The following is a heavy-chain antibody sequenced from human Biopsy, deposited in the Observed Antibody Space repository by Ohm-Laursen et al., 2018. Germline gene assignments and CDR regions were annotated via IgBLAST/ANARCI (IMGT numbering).Heavy chain of an antibody. CDR1: GYTFTAFS. CDR2: INPKSGDT. Sequence: ASVNVSCKPSGYTFTAFSVHWLRHAPGQGLEWMGWINPKSGDTDYPQNFQGRVSMTRDTSISTAYMDLSRLRSDDTAVYYCARGRRHCSGTCSRWYFDLWGRGTLVTVSS. V-gene: IGHV1-2*02. D-gene: IGHD2-2*01. J-gene: IGHJ2*01. CDR3: ARGRRHCSGTCSRWYFDL.